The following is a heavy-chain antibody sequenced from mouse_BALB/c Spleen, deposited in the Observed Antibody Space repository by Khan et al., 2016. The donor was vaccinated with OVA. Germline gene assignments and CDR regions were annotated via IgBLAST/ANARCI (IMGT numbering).Heavy chain of an antibody. J-gene: IGHJ3*01. CDR2: IYPGNTDT. CDR3: TRRNWDVAWFAY. V-gene: IGHV1-5*01. CDR1: GYTFTSYW. D-gene: IGHD4-1*01. Sequence: VQLQQSGTVLARPGASVKMSCKASGYTFTSYWMHWVKQRPGQGLEWTGDIYPGNTDTNYNQKFKGKAKLTAVTSTSTAYMELSSLTNEDSAVYYCTRRNWDVAWFAYWGQGTLVTVSA.